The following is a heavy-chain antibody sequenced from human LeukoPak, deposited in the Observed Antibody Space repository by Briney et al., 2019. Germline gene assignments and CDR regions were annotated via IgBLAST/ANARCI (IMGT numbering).Heavy chain of an antibody. J-gene: IGHJ4*02. CDR2: ISVSGLST. CDR3: TKEAVTTPAYDY. D-gene: IGHD4-11*01. CDR1: GFTFSTYA. V-gene: IGHV3-43*02. Sequence: GGSLRLSCGASGFTFSTYAMNWVRQAPGKGLEWVSVISVSGLSTYYGDSVKGRFTISRDNSKNSLYLQMNSLRTEDTALYYCTKEAVTTPAYDYWGQGTLVTVSS.